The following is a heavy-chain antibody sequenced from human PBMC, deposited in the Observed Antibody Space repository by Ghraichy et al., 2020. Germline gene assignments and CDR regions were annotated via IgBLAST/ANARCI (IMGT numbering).Heavy chain of an antibody. V-gene: IGHV1-58*01. J-gene: IGHJ3*02. CDR1: GFTFTSSA. Sequence: SVKVSCKASGFTFTSSAVQWVRQARGQRLEWIGWIVVGSGNTNYAQKFQERVTITRDMSTSTAYMELSSLRSEDTAVYYCAAESLVISNDAFDIWGQGTMVTVSS. CDR3: AAESLVISNDAFDI. D-gene: IGHD3-9*01. CDR2: IVVGSGNT.